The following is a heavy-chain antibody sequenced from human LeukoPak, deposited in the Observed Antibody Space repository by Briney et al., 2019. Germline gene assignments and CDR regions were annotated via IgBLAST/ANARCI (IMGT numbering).Heavy chain of an antibody. V-gene: IGHV3-30*03. CDR1: GFTFNNYG. J-gene: IGHJ4*02. CDR3: TTEGYYVSGIY. CDR2: ISYDGSNK. D-gene: IGHD3-10*01. Sequence: PGGSLRLSCAASGFTFNNYGIHWVRQAPGKGLEWVAVISYDGSNKYYAESVKGRFTISRDNSKNTLSLQMNSLRAEDTAVYYCTTEGYYVSGIYWGQGTLITVSS.